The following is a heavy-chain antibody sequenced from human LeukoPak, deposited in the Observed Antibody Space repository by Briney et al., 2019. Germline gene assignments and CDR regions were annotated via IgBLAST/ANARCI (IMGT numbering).Heavy chain of an antibody. J-gene: IGHJ5*02. V-gene: IGHV4-30-4*08. CDR1: GGSISSGDYY. CDR2: IYYSGST. CDR3: ARVEGIVVVVAATPRNWFDP. D-gene: IGHD2-15*01. Sequence: SETPSLTCTVSGGSISSGDYYWSWIRQPPGKGLEWIGYIYYSGSTYYNPSLKSRVTISVDTSKNQFSLKLSSVTAADTAVYYCARVEGIVVVVAATPRNWFDPWGQGTLVTVSS.